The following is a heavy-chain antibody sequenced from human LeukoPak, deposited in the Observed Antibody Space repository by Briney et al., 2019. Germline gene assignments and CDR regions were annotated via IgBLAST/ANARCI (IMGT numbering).Heavy chain of an antibody. CDR3: TTILGYCSSTSCYTGYFDY. V-gene: IGHV3-73*01. Sequence: QTGGSLRLSCAASGFTFSGSAMHWVRQASGKGLEWVGRIRSKANSYATAYAASVKGRFTISRDDSKNTAYLQMNSLKTEDTAVYYCTTILGYCSSTSCYTGYFDYWGQGTLVTVSS. D-gene: IGHD2-2*02. J-gene: IGHJ4*02. CDR1: GFTFSGSA. CDR2: IRSKANSYAT.